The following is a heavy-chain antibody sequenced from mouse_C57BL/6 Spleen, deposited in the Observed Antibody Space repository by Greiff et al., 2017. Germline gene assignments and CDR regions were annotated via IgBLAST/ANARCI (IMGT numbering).Heavy chain of an antibody. Sequence: EVKLVESGGGLVQPGGSMTLSCVASGFTFSNYWMNWVRQSPEKGLEWVAQISLKSDNYASHYAESVKGRFTISRDDSKSSSDLQMNNLGSEDTGMYYCAGLGNWLLRGHPDYWGQGTTLTVSS. CDR2: ISLKSDNYAS. D-gene: IGHD2-3*01. J-gene: IGHJ2*01. CDR3: AGLGNWLLRGHPDY. CDR1: GFTFSNYW. V-gene: IGHV6-3*01.